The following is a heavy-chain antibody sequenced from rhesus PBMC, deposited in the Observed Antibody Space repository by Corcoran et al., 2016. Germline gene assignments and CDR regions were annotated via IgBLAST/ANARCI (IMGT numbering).Heavy chain of an antibody. Sequence: DVQLVESGGGLVKPGGSLRLSCVASGFTFSSYEMHWVRQAPGKGLEWVSVISESGGTISYADSVQGCFTISRDNAKNSLFLQMNSLRAEYTAVYYCTRDRGYSYSFDYWGQGVLVTVSS. CDR1: GFTFSSYE. V-gene: IGHV3-100*02. CDR2: ISESGGTI. J-gene: IGHJ4*01. D-gene: IGHD5-12*01. CDR3: TRDRGYSYSFDY.